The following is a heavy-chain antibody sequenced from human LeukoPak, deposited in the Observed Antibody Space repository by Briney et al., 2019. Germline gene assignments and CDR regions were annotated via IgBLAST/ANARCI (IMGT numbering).Heavy chain of an antibody. J-gene: IGHJ4*02. V-gene: IGHV1-46*01. CDR3: ARDQEGFDY. CDR1: GGTFSSYA. Sequence: ASVKVSRKASGGTFSSYAISWVRQAPGQGLEWMGMIYPRDGSTSYAQKFQGRVTVTRDTSTSTVHMELSGLRSEDTAVYYCARDQEGFDYWGQGTLVTVSS. CDR2: IYPRDGST.